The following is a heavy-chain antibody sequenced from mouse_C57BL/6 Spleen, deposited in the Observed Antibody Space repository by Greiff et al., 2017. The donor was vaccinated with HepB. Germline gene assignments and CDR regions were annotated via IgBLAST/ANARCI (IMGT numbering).Heavy chain of an antibody. J-gene: IGHJ2*01. V-gene: IGHV5-4*01. CDR2: ISDGGSYT. CDR1: GFTFSSYA. Sequence: EVKVVESGGGLVKPGGSLKLSCAASGFTFSSYAMSWVRQTPEKRLEWVATISDGGSYTYYPDNVKGRFTISRDNAKNNLYLQMSHLKSEDTAMYYCAREEGYGNYFDYWGQGTTLTVSS. D-gene: IGHD1-1*01. CDR3: AREEGYGNYFDY.